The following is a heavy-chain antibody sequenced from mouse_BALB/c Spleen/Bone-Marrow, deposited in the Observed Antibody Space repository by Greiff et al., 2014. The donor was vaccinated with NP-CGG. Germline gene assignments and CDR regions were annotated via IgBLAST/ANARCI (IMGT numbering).Heavy chain of an antibody. D-gene: IGHD1-1*01. V-gene: IGHV1-54*01. J-gene: IGHJ4*01. CDR2: INPESGGI. Sequence: QVQLQQPGAESVKPGTSVKVSCKTSGYAFTEYWMEWIKQRPGQSLEWIGGINPESGGINYNEKFKGKATLTADKSSSTAYMQLSSLTSDDSAVYFCARELVRGMDYWGQGTSVTVSS. CDR3: ARELVRGMDY. CDR1: GYAFTEYW.